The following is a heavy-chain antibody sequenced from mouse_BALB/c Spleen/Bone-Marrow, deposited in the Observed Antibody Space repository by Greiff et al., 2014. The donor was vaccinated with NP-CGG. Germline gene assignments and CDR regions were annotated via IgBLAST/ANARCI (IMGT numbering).Heavy chain of an antibody. CDR2: ISNLAYSI. Sequence: EVKLVESGGGVVQPGGSRKLSCAASGFNFSDYGMAWVRLAPGKGPEWVAFISNLAYSIYYADTVTGRFTISRENAKNNLYLEMSSLRFEDTAMYYCTRERGYDGGYYFDYWGQGTTLTVSS. D-gene: IGHD2-2*01. V-gene: IGHV5-15*02. CDR1: GFNFSDYG. J-gene: IGHJ2*01. CDR3: TRERGYDGGYYFDY.